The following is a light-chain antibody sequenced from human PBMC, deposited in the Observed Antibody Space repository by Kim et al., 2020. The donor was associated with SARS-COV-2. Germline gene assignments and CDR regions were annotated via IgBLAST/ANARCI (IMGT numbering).Light chain of an antibody. V-gene: IGLV1-44*01. Sequence: GQRVTISYSGSSSNIGSKTVNWYQQLPGTAPKLLVYSNNQRPSGVPDRFSGSKSGTSAYLAISGLQSEDEADYYWAAWDDSLNGYVFGTGTKVTVL. CDR3: AAWDDSLNGYV. CDR1: SSNIGSKT. CDR2: SNN. J-gene: IGLJ1*01.